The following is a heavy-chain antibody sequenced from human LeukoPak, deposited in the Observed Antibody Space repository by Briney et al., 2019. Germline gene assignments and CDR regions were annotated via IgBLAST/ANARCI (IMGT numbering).Heavy chain of an antibody. CDR3: ARGYSSRHYYYYYYMDV. CDR1: GGSFRGYS. V-gene: IGHV4-34*01. CDR2: INHSGST. D-gene: IGHD4-11*01. J-gene: IGHJ6*03. Sequence: PSETLSLTCAVHGGSFRGYSWGGIRQPPGKGLEWIGEINHSGSTNYNPSLKSRVTISVDTSKNQFPLKLSSVTAADTAVYYCARGYSSRHYYYYYYMDVWGKGTTVTVSS.